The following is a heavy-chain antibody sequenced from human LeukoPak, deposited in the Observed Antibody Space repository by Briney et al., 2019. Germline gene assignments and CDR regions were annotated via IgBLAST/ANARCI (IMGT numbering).Heavy chain of an antibody. CDR1: GITFSSYG. CDR3: ANHNGYFLDY. CDR2: ITGSGGST. D-gene: IGHD6-13*01. V-gene: IGHV3-23*01. Sequence: PGGSLRPSCAASGITFSSYGMSWVRQAPGKGLEWVSVITGSGGSTYYADSVKGRFTVSRDNSKNTLYLQMNSLRAEDTAIYYCANHNGYFLDYWGQGTLVTVSS. J-gene: IGHJ4*02.